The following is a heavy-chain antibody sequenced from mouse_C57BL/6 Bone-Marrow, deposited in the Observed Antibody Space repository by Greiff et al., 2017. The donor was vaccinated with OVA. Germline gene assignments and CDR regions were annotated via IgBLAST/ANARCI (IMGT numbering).Heavy chain of an antibody. CDR1: GYAFSSYW. V-gene: IGHV1-80*01. D-gene: IGHD3-1*01. CDR3: ARSGSNYFDY. J-gene: IGHJ2*01. Sequence: VHVKQSGAELVKPGASVKISCKASGYAFSSYWMNWVKQRPGKGLEWIGQIYPGDGDTNYNGKFKGKATLTADKSSSTAYMQLSSLTSEDSAVYFCARSGSNYFDYWGQGTTLTVSS. CDR2: IYPGDGDT.